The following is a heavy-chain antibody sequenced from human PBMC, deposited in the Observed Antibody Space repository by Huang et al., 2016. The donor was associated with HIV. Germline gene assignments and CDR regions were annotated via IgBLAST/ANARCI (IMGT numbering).Heavy chain of an antibody. D-gene: IGHD3-16*01. CDR1: GGSVNSGYYY. V-gene: IGHV4-39*01. CDR2: VFDGGTT. J-gene: IGHJ3*01. Sequence: QLQLQESGPGLVRPSETLSLTCSVSGGSVNSGYYYWGWIRQPPGKGLEWIASVFDGGTTFYTPPRKSRVSMSVDTSKKRFSLNLSSVTAADTAVYFCARLPFDYVWGTQRQTALDELDVWGQGTMVTVSS. CDR3: ARLPFDYVWGTQRQTALDELDV.